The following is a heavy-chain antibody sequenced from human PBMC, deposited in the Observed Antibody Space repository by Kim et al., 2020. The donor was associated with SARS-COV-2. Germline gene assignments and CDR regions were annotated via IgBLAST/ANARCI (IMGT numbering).Heavy chain of an antibody. CDR2: KEDGSEK. V-gene: IGHV3-7*01. J-gene: IGHJ3*01. Sequence: KEDGSEKYSHDSVKDRYNIPRDHAKNSLYLQMKSLRAEDTAVYYCARLRFWGQGTMVTVSS. CDR3: ARLRF.